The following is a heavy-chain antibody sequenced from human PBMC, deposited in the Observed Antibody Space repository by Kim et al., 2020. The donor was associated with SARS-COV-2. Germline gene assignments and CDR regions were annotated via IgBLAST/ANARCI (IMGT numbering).Heavy chain of an antibody. D-gene: IGHD3-22*01. CDR1: GFTFSSYG. CDR2: ISFDGSNK. V-gene: IGHV3-30*18. Sequence: GGSLRLSCAASGFTFSSYGMHWVRQAPGKGLEWVAVISFDGSNKYYADSVKGRFTISRDNSKNTLYLQMNSLRAEDTAVYYCAKDRRPYYYDSSGPRFQHWGQGTLVTVSS. J-gene: IGHJ1*01. CDR3: AKDRRPYYYDSSGPRFQH.